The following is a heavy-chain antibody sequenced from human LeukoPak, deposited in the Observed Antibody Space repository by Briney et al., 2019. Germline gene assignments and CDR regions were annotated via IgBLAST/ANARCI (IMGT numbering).Heavy chain of an antibody. CDR3: ARDRDPFYNWNYGRAFDI. CDR1: GFTFSDYY. Sequence: GGSLRLSCAASGFTFSDYYMSWIRQAPGKGLEWVSYISSSGSTIYYADSVKGRFTISRDNAKNSLYLQMNSLRAGDTAVYYCARDRDPFYNWNYGRAFDIWGQGTMVTVSS. D-gene: IGHD1-7*01. V-gene: IGHV3-11*01. J-gene: IGHJ3*02. CDR2: ISSSGSTI.